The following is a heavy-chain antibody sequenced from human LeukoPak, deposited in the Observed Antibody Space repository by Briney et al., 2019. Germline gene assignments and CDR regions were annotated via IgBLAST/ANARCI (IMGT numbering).Heavy chain of an antibody. D-gene: IGHD6-19*01. CDR3: ARALGSGWYGLSPPDY. V-gene: IGHV1-69*13. J-gene: IGHJ4*02. CDR1: GGTFSSYA. Sequence: SVKVSCKASGGTFSSYAISWVRQAPGQGLEWMGGIIPIFGTANYAQKFQGRVTITADESTSTAYMELSSLRSEDTAVYYCARALGSGWYGLSPPDYWGQGTLVTVSS. CDR2: IIPIFGTA.